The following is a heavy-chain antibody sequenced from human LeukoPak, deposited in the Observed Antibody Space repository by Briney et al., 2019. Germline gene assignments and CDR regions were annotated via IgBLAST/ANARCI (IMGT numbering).Heavy chain of an antibody. Sequence: GGSLRLSCAASGFTFSSYVMSWVRQAPGKGLEWVSAISGSGATTYYADSVKGRFTISRDNSKNALYLHMNSLRAEDTAVYYCAKRVSGTTFYWGQGTLVTVSS. J-gene: IGHJ4*02. CDR2: ISGSGATT. CDR3: AKRVSGTTFY. D-gene: IGHD1-1*01. CDR1: GFTFSSYV. V-gene: IGHV3-23*01.